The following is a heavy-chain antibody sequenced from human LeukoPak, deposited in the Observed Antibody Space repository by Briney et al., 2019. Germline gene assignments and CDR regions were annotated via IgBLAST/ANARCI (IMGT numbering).Heavy chain of an antibody. J-gene: IGHJ4*02. CDR3: ARALRGYSYGLIDY. CDR2: IKQDGSEK. V-gene: IGHV3-7*01. D-gene: IGHD5-18*01. Sequence: GGSLRLSCAASGFTFSSYWMSWVRQAPGKGLEWVANIKQDGSEKYYVDSVKGRFTISRDNAKNSLYLQMNSLRAEDTAVYYCARALRGYSYGLIDYWGQGTLVTVSS. CDR1: GFTFSSYW.